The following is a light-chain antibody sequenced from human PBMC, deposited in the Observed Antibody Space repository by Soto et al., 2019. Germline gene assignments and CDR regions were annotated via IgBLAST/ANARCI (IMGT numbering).Light chain of an antibody. J-gene: IGKJ4*01. CDR1: QDITDY. CDR2: DAS. V-gene: IGKV1-33*01. CDR3: QQYDALVLS. Sequence: DIQMTQSPSSLSASVGDRVTITCQASQDITDYLHWYQQKPGKAPRLLVYDASNLETGVPSRFSGSGSGTDFTFTISSLQPEDTATYYCQQYDALVLSFGGGTKVEI.